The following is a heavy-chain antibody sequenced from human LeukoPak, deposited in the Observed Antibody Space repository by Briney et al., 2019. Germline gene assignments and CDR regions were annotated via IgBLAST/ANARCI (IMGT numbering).Heavy chain of an antibody. CDR1: GGSFSGYY. J-gene: IGHJ6*04. D-gene: IGHD6-13*01. CDR2: INHSGST. CDR3: AGIAAAYYYYYGMDV. Sequence: PSETLSLTCAVYGGSFSGYYWSWIRQPPGKGLEWIGEINHSGSTNYNPPLKSRVTISVDTSKNQFSLKLSSVTAADTAVYYCAGIAAAYYYYYGMDVWGKGTTVTVSS. V-gene: IGHV4-34*01.